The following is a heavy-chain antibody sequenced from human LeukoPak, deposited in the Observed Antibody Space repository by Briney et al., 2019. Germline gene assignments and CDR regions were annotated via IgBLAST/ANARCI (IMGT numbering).Heavy chain of an antibody. V-gene: IGHV1-69*06. CDR2: IIPIFGTA. Sequence: SVKVSCKASGGTFSSYAISWVRQAPGQGLEWMGGIIPIFGTANYAQKFQGRVTITADKSTSTAYMELSSLTSEDTAVYYCARADNWEGAKGDWGQGTMVTVSS. CDR3: ARADNWEGAKGD. J-gene: IGHJ3*01. CDR1: GGTFSSYA. D-gene: IGHD3-16*01.